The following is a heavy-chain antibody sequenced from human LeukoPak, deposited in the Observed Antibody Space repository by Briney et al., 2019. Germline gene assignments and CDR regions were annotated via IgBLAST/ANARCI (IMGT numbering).Heavy chain of an antibody. Sequence: SETLSLTCTVSGASISNDYWSWIRQPPGKRLEFIGYIHNSGTAKYNPSLESRVTFSVDTSKNQFSLKLTSVTAADTAVYYYARYSRSGDYVFNSWGQGTLVTVSS. CDR1: GASISNDY. D-gene: IGHD4-17*01. CDR2: IHNSGTA. J-gene: IGHJ4*02. V-gene: IGHV4-4*08. CDR3: ARYSRSGDYVFNS.